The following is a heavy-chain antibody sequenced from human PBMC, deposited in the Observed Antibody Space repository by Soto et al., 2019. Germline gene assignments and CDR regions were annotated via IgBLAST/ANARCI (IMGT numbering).Heavy chain of an antibody. CDR3: AREPYYDFWTADNWFDP. Sequence: SVKVSCKASGGTFSSYAISWVRQAPGQGLEWMGGIIPIFGTANYAQKFQGRVTITADESTSTAYMELSSLRSEDTAVYYCAREPYYDFWTADNWFDPWGQGTLVTVSS. CDR2: IIPIFGTA. V-gene: IGHV1-69*13. CDR1: GGTFSSYA. J-gene: IGHJ5*02. D-gene: IGHD3-3*01.